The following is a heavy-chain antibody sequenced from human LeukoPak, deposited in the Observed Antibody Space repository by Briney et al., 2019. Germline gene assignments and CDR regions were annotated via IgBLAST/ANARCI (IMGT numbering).Heavy chain of an antibody. J-gene: IGHJ1*01. CDR3: ARQEDSSGYSYRAEYFQH. D-gene: IGHD3-22*01. CDR2: ISYSGST. V-gene: IGHV4-39*01. CDR1: GGSISSSSYY. Sequence: SETLSLTCTVSGGSISSSSYYWGWIRQPPGKGLEWIGRISYSGSTYYNPSLKSRVTISVDTSKNQFSLKLSSVTAADTAVYYCARQEDSSGYSYRAEYFQHWGQGTRVTVSS.